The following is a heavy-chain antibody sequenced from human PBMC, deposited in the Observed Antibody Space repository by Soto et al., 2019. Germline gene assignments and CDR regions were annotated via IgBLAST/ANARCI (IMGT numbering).Heavy chain of an antibody. CDR3: ASHSSLRGYCISTSCYGYYYGMDV. V-gene: IGHV1-69*12. CDR2: IIPIFGTA. Sequence: QVQLVQSGAEVKKPGSSVKVSCKASGGTFSSYAISWVRQAPGQGLEWMGGIIPIFGTADYAQKFQGRVTSTAXEXTXTXXRELSSLRSEDTAVYYCASHSSLRGYCISTSCYGYYYGMDVWGQGTTVTVSS. CDR1: GGTFSSYA. J-gene: IGHJ6*02. D-gene: IGHD2-2*01.